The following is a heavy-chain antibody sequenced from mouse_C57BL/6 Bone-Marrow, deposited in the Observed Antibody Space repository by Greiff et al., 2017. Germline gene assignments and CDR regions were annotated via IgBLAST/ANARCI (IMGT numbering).Heavy chain of an antibody. Sequence: VQLQQSGAVLVRPGASVKLSCTASGFNIKDDYMHWVKQRPEQGLEWIGWIDPENGDTEYASKFQGKATITADTSSNTAYLQLSSLTSEDTAVYYCTTGYYFDDWGKGTTLTVSS. CDR3: TTGYYFDD. J-gene: IGHJ2*01. CDR2: IDPENGDT. CDR1: GFNIKDDY. V-gene: IGHV14-4*01. D-gene: IGHD2-2*01.